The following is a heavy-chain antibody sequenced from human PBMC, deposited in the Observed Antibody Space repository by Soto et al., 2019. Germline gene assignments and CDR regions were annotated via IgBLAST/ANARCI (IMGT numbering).Heavy chain of an antibody. J-gene: IGHJ2*01. V-gene: IGHV1-69*01. CDR2: IIPIFGTA. CDR1: GGTFSSYA. Sequence: QVQLVQSGAEVKKPGSSVKVSCKASGGTFSSYAISWVRQAPGQGLEWMGGIIPIFGTANYAQKFQGRVTITADESTSTAYMELSSLRSEDTAVYYCAGVSGYSSSWYVWYFDLWGRGTLVTVSS. CDR3: AGVSGYSSSWYVWYFDL. D-gene: IGHD6-13*01.